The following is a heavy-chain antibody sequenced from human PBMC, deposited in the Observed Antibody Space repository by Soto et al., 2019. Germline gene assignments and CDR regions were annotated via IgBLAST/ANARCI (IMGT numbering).Heavy chain of an antibody. Sequence: QVQLVQSGAEVKKPGSSVKVSCKASGGTFSSYAISWVRQAPGQGLEWMGGIIPIFGTANDAQKFQGRVTMTAAEATSTAYRELSSRRAEDTAVDYCATASGIGQQLSPDYYYYYGMDVWGQGTTVTVSS. D-gene: IGHD6-13*01. CDR2: IIPIFGTA. CDR3: ATASGIGQQLSPDYYYYYGMDV. V-gene: IGHV1-69*01. CDR1: GGTFSSYA. J-gene: IGHJ6*02.